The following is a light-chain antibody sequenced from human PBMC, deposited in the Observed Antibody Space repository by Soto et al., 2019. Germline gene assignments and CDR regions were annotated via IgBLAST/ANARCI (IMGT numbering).Light chain of an antibody. CDR3: QQYDSSPWT. V-gene: IGKV3-20*01. CDR1: QSVSSSL. J-gene: IGKJ1*01. CDR2: GAS. Sequence: EIVLTQSPGTLSLSPGERATLSCRASQSVSSSLLAWYQQKPSQAPRLLIYGASTMATGIPYMFSGSGSGTDFTLTISRLGPEDFAVYYCQQYDSSPWTFGQGTKVGIK.